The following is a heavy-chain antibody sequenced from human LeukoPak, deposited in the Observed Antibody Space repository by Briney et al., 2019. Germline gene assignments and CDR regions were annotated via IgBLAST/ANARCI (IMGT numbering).Heavy chain of an antibody. D-gene: IGHD4-17*01. CDR1: GFTFRTYS. J-gene: IGHJ4*02. CDR3: ARDYYGDYYFDN. Sequence: PGGSLRLSCAASGFTFRTYSMNWGRQAPGKGLEWISYITSSSNIYYADSVKGRFTISRDNAKNSLYLQMNSLRAEDTAVYYCARDYYGDYYFDNWGQGTLVTVSS. CDR2: ITSSSNI. V-gene: IGHV3-48*01.